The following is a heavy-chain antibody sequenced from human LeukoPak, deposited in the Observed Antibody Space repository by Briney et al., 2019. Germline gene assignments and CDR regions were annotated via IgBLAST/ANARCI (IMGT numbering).Heavy chain of an antibody. J-gene: IGHJ4*02. CDR2: IKSKTDGGTT. V-gene: IGHV3-15*01. Sequence: GGSLRLSCAASGFTFSNAWMSWVRQAPGKGLEWVGRIKSKTDGGTTDYAAPVKGRFTISRDDSKNTLYLQMNSLKTEDTAVYYCTRALKGNSSGFYWGQGTLVTVSS. D-gene: IGHD3-22*01. CDR1: GFTFSNAW. CDR3: TRALKGNSSGFY.